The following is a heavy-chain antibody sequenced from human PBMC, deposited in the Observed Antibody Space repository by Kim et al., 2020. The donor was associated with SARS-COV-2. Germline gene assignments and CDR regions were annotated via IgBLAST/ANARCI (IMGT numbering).Heavy chain of an antibody. CDR3: ARTYTGHADLDY. Sequence: ASVKVSCNPSGYNFIDYYIHWVRQAPGQGLEWMGRVNPSDVGTTYSPSFQGRVTMTGDMSTSTVFLELSSLTSDDTAIYVCARTYTGHADLDYWGQGTLVDVSS. CDR1: GYNFIDYY. D-gene: IGHD1-1*01. V-gene: IGHV1-46*01. J-gene: IGHJ4*02. CDR2: VNPSDVGT.